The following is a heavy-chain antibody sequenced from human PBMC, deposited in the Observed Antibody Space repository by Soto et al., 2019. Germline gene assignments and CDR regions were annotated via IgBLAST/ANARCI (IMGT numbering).Heavy chain of an antibody. CDR2: VYYTGVT. D-gene: IGHD2-2*01. Sequence: QVQLQESGPGLLKPSRTLSLTCSVSGGSLISGGYYWSWIRQRPGKGLEWIGYVYYTGVTYYNPSLKSRVTISVDTSKNQFSLNLTSVTAADTAVYYCARDLTSNLNCFDPWGQGTLVTVSS. CDR3: ARDLTSNLNCFDP. J-gene: IGHJ5*02. V-gene: IGHV4-31*03. CDR1: GGSLISGGYY.